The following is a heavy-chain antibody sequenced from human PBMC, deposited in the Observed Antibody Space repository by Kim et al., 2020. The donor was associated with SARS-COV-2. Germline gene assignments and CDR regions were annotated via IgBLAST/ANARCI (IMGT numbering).Heavy chain of an antibody. D-gene: IGHD3-16*02. Sequence: GGSLRLSCAASGFTFSSYAMSWVRQAPGKGLEWVSAISGSGGSTYYADSVKGRFTISRDNSKNTLYLQMNSLRAEDTAVYYCAKGKNDYVWGSYHSDWGQGTLVTVSS. CDR3: AKGKNDYVWGSYHSD. CDR2: ISGSGGST. CDR1: GFTFSSYA. J-gene: IGHJ4*02. V-gene: IGHV3-23*01.